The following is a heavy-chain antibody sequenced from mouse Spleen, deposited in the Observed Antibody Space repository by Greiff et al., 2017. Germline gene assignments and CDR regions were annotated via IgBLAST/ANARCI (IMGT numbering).Heavy chain of an antibody. V-gene: IGHV14-3*01. J-gene: IGHJ1*01. CDR2: IDPANGNT. Sequence: EVQLQQSGAELVRPGASVKLSCTASGFNIKNTYMHWVKQRPEQGLEWIGRIDPANGNTKYAPKFQGKATITADTSSNTAYLQLSSLTSEDTAIYYCARSGYYGGSGNWYFDVWGAGTTVTVSS. D-gene: IGHD1-1*01. CDR3: ARSGYYGGSGNWYFDV. CDR1: GFNIKNTY.